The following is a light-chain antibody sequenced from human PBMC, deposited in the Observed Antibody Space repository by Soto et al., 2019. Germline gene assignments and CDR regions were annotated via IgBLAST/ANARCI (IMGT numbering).Light chain of an antibody. J-gene: IGLJ1*01. Sequence: QSVLTQPPSVSAAPGQKVTISCSGSSSNIGNNYVSWYQQLPGTAPKLLIYENNKRPSGIPDRFSGSKSGTSATLGITGLQTWDEADYYCGTWDSSLSAYVFGTGTKVXVL. CDR2: ENN. V-gene: IGLV1-51*02. CDR1: SSNIGNNY. CDR3: GTWDSSLSAYV.